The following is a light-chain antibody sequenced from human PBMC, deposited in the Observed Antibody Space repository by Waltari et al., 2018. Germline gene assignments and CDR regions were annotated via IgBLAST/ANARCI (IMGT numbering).Light chain of an antibody. CDR3: CSYAGADTSVV. CDR1: SSDIGGYDF. V-gene: IGLV2-11*01. Sequence: QSALTQPRSVSGSPGQSVTISCTGTSSDIGGYDFVSWYQQYPGKAPKLIIYDFNKRPPGVPDRFSGSKSGNTASLTISVLLNEDEADYYCCSYAGADTSVVFGGGTTLTVL. J-gene: IGLJ2*01. CDR2: DFN.